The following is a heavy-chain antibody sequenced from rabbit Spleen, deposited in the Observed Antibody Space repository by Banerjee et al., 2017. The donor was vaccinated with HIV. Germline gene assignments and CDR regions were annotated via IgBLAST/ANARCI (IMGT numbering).Heavy chain of an antibody. D-gene: IGHD1-1*01. Sequence: QDHLVESGGGLVQPGGSLKLSCKASAFDFSSGGVSWVRQAPGKGLEWIGYIDPVFGSTYYASWVNGRFTISSHNGQNTLYLQLNSLTAADTATYFCARDLTGVIGWNFGWWGPGTLVTVS. CDR2: IDPVFGST. CDR3: ARDLTGVIGWNFGW. V-gene: IGHV1S47*01. J-gene: IGHJ4*01. CDR1: AFDFSSGG.